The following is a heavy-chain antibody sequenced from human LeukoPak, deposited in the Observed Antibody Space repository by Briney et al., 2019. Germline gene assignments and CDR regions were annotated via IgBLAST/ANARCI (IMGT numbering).Heavy chain of an antibody. V-gene: IGHV1-46*01. Sequence: ASVKVSCKASGYTFTGYYMHWVRQAPGQGLEWMGIINPSGGSTSYAQKFQGRVTMTRDTSTSTVYMELSSLRSEDTAVYYCARDGGARRQQLVMRWFDPWGQGTLVTVSS. CDR1: GYTFTGYY. CDR2: INPSGGST. J-gene: IGHJ5*02. D-gene: IGHD6-13*01. CDR3: ARDGGARRQQLVMRWFDP.